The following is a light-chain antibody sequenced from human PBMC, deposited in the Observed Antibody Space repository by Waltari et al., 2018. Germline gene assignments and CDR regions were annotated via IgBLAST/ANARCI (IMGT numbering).Light chain of an antibody. J-gene: IGKJ1*01. CDR1: PNIRTY. CDR3: QQSFSSPWT. V-gene: IGKV1-39*01. CDR2: GAS. Sequence: DIQMTQSPSSLSASIGDTITVTCRASPNIRTYLNWYQQKPAKSPKLLLFGASSLPRGVPSRFTGSASGTEFTLTITNLQPDDFATYFCQQSFSSPWTFGQGTTV.